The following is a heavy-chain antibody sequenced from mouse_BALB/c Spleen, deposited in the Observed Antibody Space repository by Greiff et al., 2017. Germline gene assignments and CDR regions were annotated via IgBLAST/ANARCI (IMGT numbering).Heavy chain of an antibody. CDR1: GFTFSSYA. CDR2: ISSGGST. V-gene: IGHV5-6-5*01. J-gene: IGHJ2*01. Sequence: EVQLVESGGGLVKPGGSLKLSCAASGFTFSSYAMSWVRQTPEKRLEWVASISSGGSTYYPDSVKGRFTISRDNARNILYLQMSSLRSEDTAMYYCAREGLRLRYFDYWGQGTTLTVSS. D-gene: IGHD1-2*01. CDR3: AREGLRLRYFDY.